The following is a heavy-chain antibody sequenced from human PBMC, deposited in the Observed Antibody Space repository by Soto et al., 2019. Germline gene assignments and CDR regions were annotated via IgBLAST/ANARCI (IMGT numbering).Heavy chain of an antibody. CDR2: ISYDGSNK. D-gene: IGHD2-15*01. CDR1: GFTFSSYA. Sequence: QVQLVESGGGVVQPGRSLRLSCAASGFTFSSYAMHWVRQAPGKGLEWVAVISYDGSNKYYADSVKGRFTISRDNSKNTLYLQMNSLRAEXTAVYYCARTRLDXSGGSCYFDYWGQGTLVTVSS. CDR3: ARTRLDXSGGSCYFDY. J-gene: IGHJ4*02. V-gene: IGHV3-30-3*01.